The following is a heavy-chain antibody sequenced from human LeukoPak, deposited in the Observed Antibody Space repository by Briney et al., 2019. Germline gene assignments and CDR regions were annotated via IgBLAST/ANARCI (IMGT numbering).Heavy chain of an antibody. D-gene: IGHD3-10*01. CDR2: FDPEDGET. V-gene: IGHV1-24*01. CDR1: GYTLTELS. CDR3: ATTVLLWFGEARDY. J-gene: IGHJ4*02. Sequence: ASVKVSCKVSGYTLTELSMHWVRQAPGKGLEWMGGFDPEDGETIYAQKFQGRVTMTEDTSTDTAYMELSSLRSEDTAVYYCATTVLLWFGEARDYWGQGTLVTVSS.